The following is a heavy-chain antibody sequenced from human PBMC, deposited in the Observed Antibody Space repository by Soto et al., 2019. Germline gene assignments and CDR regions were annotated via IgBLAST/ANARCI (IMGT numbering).Heavy chain of an antibody. CDR2: IVVGSCNT. D-gene: IGHD5-12*01. CDR3: AAGVATNGFDI. Sequence: SVKVSCKASGFTFTSSAVQWVRPARVQRLEWIGWIVVGSCNTNYAQKFQERVTITRDMSTSTAYMELSSLRSEDTAVYYCAAGVATNGFDIWGQGPMVTVSS. CDR1: GFTFTSSA. V-gene: IGHV1-58*01. J-gene: IGHJ3*02.